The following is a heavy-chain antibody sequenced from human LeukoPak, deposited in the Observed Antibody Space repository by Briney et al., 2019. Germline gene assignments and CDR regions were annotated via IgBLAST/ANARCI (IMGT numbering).Heavy chain of an antibody. CDR3: SRGPIELWVHNGMDV. Sequence: GGSLRLPCTGSGFSVGDHAMSWVRQAPEQGLEGVGFIRSNAYRGTTEYAASVKGRFTISRDDPNNIAYLQMNSLKTEDTAVYYCSRGPIELWVHNGMDVWGQGTTVTVSS. CDR2: IRSNAYRGTT. J-gene: IGHJ6*02. CDR1: GFSVGDHA. D-gene: IGHD5-18*01. V-gene: IGHV3-49*04.